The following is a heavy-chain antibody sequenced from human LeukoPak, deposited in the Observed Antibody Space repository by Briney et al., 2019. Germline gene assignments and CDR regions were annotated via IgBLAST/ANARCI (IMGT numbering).Heavy chain of an antibody. CDR2: ITSAGENT. V-gene: IGHV3-23*01. J-gene: IGHJ4*02. CDR1: EFTFSIYA. D-gene: IGHD5-12*01. Sequence: GGSLRLSCAASEFTFSIYAMSWVRQAPGKGLEWVSSITSAGENTFYTGSVKGRFTISRDNSRNTLYLQMNSLRAEDTAIYYCAKDQVDDWGQGTLVTVSS. CDR3: AKDQVDD.